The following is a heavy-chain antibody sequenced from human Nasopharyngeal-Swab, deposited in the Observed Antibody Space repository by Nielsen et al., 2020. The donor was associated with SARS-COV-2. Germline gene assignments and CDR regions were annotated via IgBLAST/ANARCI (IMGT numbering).Heavy chain of an antibody. CDR3: ARDAYSSRGLYYYGLDV. Sequence: SETLSLTCTVSGGSISSYYWSWIRQPPGKGLEWIGYIFYSGSTTYNPSLKSRVTISVDTSKNQFSLKLSSVTAADTAVYYCARDAYSSRGLYYYGLDVWGQGTTVTVSS. J-gene: IGHJ6*02. D-gene: IGHD6-13*01. CDR1: GGSISSYY. CDR2: IFYSGST. V-gene: IGHV4-59*01.